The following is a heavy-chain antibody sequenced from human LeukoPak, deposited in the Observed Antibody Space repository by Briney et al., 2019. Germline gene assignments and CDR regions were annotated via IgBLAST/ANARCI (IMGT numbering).Heavy chain of an antibody. J-gene: IGHJ6*03. CDR2: IYQSGSR. D-gene: IGHD3-3*02. Sequence: SETLSLTCTVSGDSINSDYYWGWIRQPPGKGLEWIGTIYQSGSRYYSPSLKSRVTLSLDTSKNQFSLKLSSVTAADSAMYFCARGPNSIPPLDYYYMDVWGKGTTVTVSS. CDR3: ARGPNSIPPLDYYYMDV. V-gene: IGHV4-38-2*02. CDR1: GDSINSDYY.